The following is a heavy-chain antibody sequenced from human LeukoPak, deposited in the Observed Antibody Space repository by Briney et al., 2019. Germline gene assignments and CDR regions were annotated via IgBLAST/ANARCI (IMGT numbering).Heavy chain of an antibody. CDR1: GYTFTSYG. CDR2: ISAYYGNT. V-gene: IGHV1-18*01. Sequence: ASVKVSRKASGYTFTSYGISWVRQPPGQGLEWMGGISAYYGNTNYAQKLQGRVTMTTDTYTSTASMELRSLRPDDTAVYYCARGTPWSQLEAFDIWGQGTMVTVSS. D-gene: IGHD5-18*01. CDR3: ARGTPWSQLEAFDI. J-gene: IGHJ3*02.